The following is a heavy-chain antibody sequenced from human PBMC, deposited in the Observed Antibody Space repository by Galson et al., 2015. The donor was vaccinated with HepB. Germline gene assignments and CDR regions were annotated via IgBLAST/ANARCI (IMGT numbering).Heavy chain of an antibody. J-gene: IGHJ6*03. CDR1: GGSISSGSYY. CDR2: LYTGGST. Sequence: TLSLTCTVSGGSISSGSYYWNWIRQPAGKGLEWIGRLYTGGSTNYNPSLKSRVTMSVDTSKKQFSLKLSSVTAADTAVYYCARHVPAAIGGNMDVWGKGTTVTVSS. D-gene: IGHD2-2*01. V-gene: IGHV4-61*02. CDR3: ARHVPAAIGGNMDV.